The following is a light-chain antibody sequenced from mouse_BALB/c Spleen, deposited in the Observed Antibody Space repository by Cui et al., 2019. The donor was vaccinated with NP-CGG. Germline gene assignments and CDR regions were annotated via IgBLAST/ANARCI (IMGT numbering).Light chain of an antibody. CDR2: GTN. CDR1: TGAVTTSNY. J-gene: IGLJ1*01. CDR3: ALWYSNHWV. Sequence: AVVTQESAITTSPGETVTRTCRSSTGAVTTSNYANWVQEKPDHLFTGLIGGTNNRTPGVPARFSGSLIGDKAALTITGAQTEDETIYFCALWYSNHWVFGGGTKLTVL. V-gene: IGLV1*01.